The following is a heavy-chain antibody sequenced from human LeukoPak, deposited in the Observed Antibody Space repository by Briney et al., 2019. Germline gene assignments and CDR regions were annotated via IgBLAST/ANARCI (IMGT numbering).Heavy chain of an antibody. V-gene: IGHV3-9*03. Sequence: GGSLRLSCAASGFTFDDYAMHWVRQDPGKGLEWVSGISWNSGSIGYADSVKGRFTISRDNAKNSLYLQMNSLRAEDMALYYCAKDMSRGGFDYWGQGTLVTVSS. J-gene: IGHJ4*02. D-gene: IGHD3-16*01. CDR3: AKDMSRGGFDY. CDR1: GFTFDDYA. CDR2: ISWNSGSI.